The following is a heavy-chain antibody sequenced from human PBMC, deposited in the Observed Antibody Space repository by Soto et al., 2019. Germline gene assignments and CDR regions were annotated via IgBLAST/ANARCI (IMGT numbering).Heavy chain of an antibody. V-gene: IGHV1-18*01. CDR3: ANDSSWYPTGWFDP. CDR2: ISAYNGNT. CDR1: GYTFTSYG. Sequence: QVQLVQSGAEVKKPGASVKVSCKASGYTFTSYGISWVRQAPGQGLERMGWISAYNGNTNYAQKFQGRVTMTTDTSTSTAYMELRSLRSDDTAVYYCANDSSWYPTGWFDPWGQGTLVTVSS. D-gene: IGHD6-13*01. J-gene: IGHJ5*02.